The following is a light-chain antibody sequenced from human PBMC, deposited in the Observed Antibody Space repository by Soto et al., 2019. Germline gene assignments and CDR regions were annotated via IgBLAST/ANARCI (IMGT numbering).Light chain of an antibody. V-gene: IGKV3-15*01. Sequence: IVMTQSPATLSVSPGVGATLSCRASQSVSSNLAWYQQKPGQAPRLLIFGASTRATGIPARFSGSGSGAEFSLTISALQSEDFAIYYCQQYSNWPLTFGGGTKGGIK. J-gene: IGKJ4*01. CDR3: QQYSNWPLT. CDR1: QSVSSN. CDR2: GAS.